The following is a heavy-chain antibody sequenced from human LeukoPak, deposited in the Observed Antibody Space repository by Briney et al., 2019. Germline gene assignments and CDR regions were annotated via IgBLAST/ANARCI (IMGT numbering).Heavy chain of an antibody. CDR1: GGSISSYY. D-gene: IGHD6-13*01. V-gene: IGHV4-59*01. CDR3: ARDKLAAAGKGFDY. CDR2: IYYSGST. Sequence: PSETLSLTCTVSGGSISSYYWSWIRQPPGKGLEWIGYIYYSGSTNYNPSLKSRVTISVDTSKNQFSLKLSSVTAADTAVYYCARDKLAAAGKGFDYWGQGTLVTVSS. J-gene: IGHJ4*02.